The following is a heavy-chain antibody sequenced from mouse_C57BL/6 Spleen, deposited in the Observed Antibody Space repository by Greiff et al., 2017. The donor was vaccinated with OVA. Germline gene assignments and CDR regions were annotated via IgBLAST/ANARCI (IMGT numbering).Heavy chain of an antibody. V-gene: IGHV1-81*01. J-gene: IGHJ4*01. CDR3: APYYGSSPGAMDY. D-gene: IGHD1-1*01. CDR2: IYPRSGNT. Sequence: QVQLQQSGAELARPGASVKLSCKASGYTFTSYGISWVKQRTGQGLEWIGEIYPRSGNTYYNEKFKGKATLTAEKSSSTAYMQLSSLTSEDSAVYFCAPYYGSSPGAMDYWGQGTSVTVSS. CDR1: GYTFTSYG.